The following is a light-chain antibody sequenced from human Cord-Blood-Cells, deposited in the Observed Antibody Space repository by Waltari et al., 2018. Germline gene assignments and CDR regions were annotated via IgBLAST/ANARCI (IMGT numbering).Light chain of an antibody. Sequence: SSELTQDPAVSVALGQTVRITCQGDSLRSYYASWYQQKPGQAPLVVIYGKNNRPSGIPDRFSGSSSGNTASLTITGAQAEDEADYYCNSRDSSGNHLRVFGGGTKLTVL. V-gene: IGLV3-19*01. CDR3: NSRDSSGNHLRV. J-gene: IGLJ3*02. CDR1: SLRSYY. CDR2: GKN.